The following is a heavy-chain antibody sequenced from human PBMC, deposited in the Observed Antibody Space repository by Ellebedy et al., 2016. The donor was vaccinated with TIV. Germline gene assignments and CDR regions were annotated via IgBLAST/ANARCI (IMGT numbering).Heavy chain of an antibody. D-gene: IGHD3-10*01. CDR3: ARDLRITMVRGAMGY. CDR1: GYTFISYG. Sequence: ASVKVSXXASGYTFISYGISWVRQAPGQGLEWMGWISAYNGNTNYAQKLQGRVTMTTDTSTSTAYMELRSLRSDDTAVYYCARDLRITMVRGAMGYWGQGTLVTVSS. CDR2: ISAYNGNT. V-gene: IGHV1-18*01. J-gene: IGHJ4*02.